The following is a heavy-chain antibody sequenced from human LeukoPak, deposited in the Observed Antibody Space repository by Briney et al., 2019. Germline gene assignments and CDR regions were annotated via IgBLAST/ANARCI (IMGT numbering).Heavy chain of an antibody. J-gene: IGHJ4*02. Sequence: GASAKVSCKASGYTFTSYYMHWVRQAPGQGLEWMGIINPSGGSTSYAQKFQGRVTITRDTSASTAYMELSSLRSEDTAVYYCARDYYGSGSYLGYWGQGTLVTVSS. CDR2: INPSGGST. CDR1: GYTFTSYY. D-gene: IGHD3-10*01. V-gene: IGHV1-46*01. CDR3: ARDYYGSGSYLGY.